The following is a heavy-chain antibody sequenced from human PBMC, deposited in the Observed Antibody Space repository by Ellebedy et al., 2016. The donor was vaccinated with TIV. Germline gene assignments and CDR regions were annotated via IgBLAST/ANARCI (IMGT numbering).Heavy chain of an antibody. Sequence: MPSETLSLTCTVSGGSTATTGSYWGWVRQSPGKGLEWIGTISYNGNSYYNPSLKSRSTISVDMLKNQFSLELTSVTAANTAVYFCGSATRIPTMVVVVSPPAFKDWGQGALVTVSS. D-gene: IGHD3-22*01. CDR2: ISYNGNS. CDR3: GSATRIPTMVVVVSPPAFKD. CDR1: GGSTATTGSY. V-gene: IGHV4-39*01. J-gene: IGHJ4*02.